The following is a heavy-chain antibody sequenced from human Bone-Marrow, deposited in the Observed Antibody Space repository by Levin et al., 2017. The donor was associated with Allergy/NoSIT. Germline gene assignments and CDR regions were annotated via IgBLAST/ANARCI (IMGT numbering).Heavy chain of an antibody. CDR3: ASRGPNWALFDP. Sequence: GGSLRLSCAGSGFPFSSYILGWVRQAPGKGLDWVSVISGSGDKIFYADSVKGRFTISRDNSKNTLYLQMDSLRGEDTAVYYCASRGPNWALFDPWGQGTLVTVSS. CDR2: ISGSGDKI. D-gene: IGHD7-27*01. CDR1: GFPFSSYI. V-gene: IGHV3-23*01. J-gene: IGHJ5*02.